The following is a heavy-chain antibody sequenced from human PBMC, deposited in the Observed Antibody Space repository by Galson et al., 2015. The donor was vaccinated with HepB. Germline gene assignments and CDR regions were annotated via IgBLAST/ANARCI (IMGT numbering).Heavy chain of an antibody. CDR2: ISGSGGST. Sequence: SLRLSCAASGFTFSSYAMSWVRQAPGKGLEWVSAISGSGGSTYYADSVKGRFTISRDNSKNTLYLQMNSLRAEDTAVYYCAKAYCSSTSCRYTGAGSPEYFQHWGQGTLVTVSS. D-gene: IGHD2-2*01. J-gene: IGHJ1*01. CDR3: AKAYCSSTSCRYTGAGSPEYFQH. V-gene: IGHV3-23*01. CDR1: GFTFSSYA.